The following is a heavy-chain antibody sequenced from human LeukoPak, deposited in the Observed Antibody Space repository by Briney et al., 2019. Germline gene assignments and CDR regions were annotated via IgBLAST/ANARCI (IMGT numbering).Heavy chain of an antibody. CDR3: ARLGLESPVAAAI. CDR2: MNPNTGNI. CDR1: GYTFTNYE. Sequence: ASVKVSCXASGYTFTNYEINWVRQASGQGLEWMGWMNPNTGNIGSAQKFQGRVTITRNTSISTAYMELSSLRSEDTAVYYCARLGLESPVAAAIWGQGTLVTVSS. D-gene: IGHD2-15*01. J-gene: IGHJ4*02. V-gene: IGHV1-8*03.